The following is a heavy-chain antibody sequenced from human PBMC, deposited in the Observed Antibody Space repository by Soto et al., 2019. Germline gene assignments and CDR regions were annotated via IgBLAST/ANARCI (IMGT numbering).Heavy chain of an antibody. D-gene: IGHD3-3*01. CDR3: ARARGGFWSSYYRGEGDYYYYYGMDV. J-gene: IGHJ6*02. CDR2: ISSSSSYI. V-gene: IGHV3-21*01. Sequence: EVQLVESGGGLVKPGGSLRLSCAASGFTFSSYSMNWVRQAPGKGLEWVSSISSSSSYIYYADSVKGRFTISRDNAKNYLYLQINSLRAEETAVYYCARARGGFWSSYYRGEGDYYYYYGMDVWGQGTTVTVSS. CDR1: GFTFSSYS.